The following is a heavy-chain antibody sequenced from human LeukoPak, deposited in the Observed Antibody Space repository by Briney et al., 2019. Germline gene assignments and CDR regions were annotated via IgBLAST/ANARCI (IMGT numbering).Heavy chain of an antibody. D-gene: IGHD1-14*01. CDR1: GFTVITND. J-gene: IGHJ4*02. CDR2: LYSDGNT. V-gene: IGHV3-53*01. Sequence: GGSLRLSCAASGFTVITNDMTWVRQAPGKGLEWVSVLYSDGNTKYADSVQGRLTISRDNSKNTLYLEMNSLSPDDTAVYYCARGVEPLAANTLAYWGQGTLVTVSS. CDR3: ARGVEPLAANTLAY.